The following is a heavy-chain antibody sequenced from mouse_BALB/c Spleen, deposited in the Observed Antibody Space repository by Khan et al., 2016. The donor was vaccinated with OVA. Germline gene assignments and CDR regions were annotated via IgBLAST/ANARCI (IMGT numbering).Heavy chain of an antibody. CDR2: ISYSGNT. J-gene: IGHJ2*01. Sequence: QLEESGPGLVKPSQSLSLTCTVTGYSIASDYAWNWIRQFPGNKLEWMGFISYSGNTNYNPSLKSRISLTRDTSKNQFFLQLNSVTSEDTATYYCARVYGGDFDYWGHGTTLTVSS. D-gene: IGHD1-1*01. CDR3: ARVYGGDFDY. V-gene: IGHV3-2*02. CDR1: GYSIASDYA.